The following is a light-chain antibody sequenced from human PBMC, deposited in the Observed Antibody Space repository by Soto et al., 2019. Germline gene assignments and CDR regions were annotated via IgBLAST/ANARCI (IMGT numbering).Light chain of an antibody. CDR3: QQYIRRPHT. CDR2: GAF. V-gene: IGKV3-15*01. J-gene: IGKJ4*01. Sequence: MVVTQSPATLSVSPGERASLSCRASQDVSSTLAWYQQKPGQAPRLLIYGAFIRATGTPARFSGSGSGTEFTLTISSLQSEDYAVYYCQQYIRRPHTFGGGTKVESK. CDR1: QDVSST.